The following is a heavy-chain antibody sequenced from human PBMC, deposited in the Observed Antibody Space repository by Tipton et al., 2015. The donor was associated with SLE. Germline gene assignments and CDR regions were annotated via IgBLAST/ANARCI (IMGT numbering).Heavy chain of an antibody. V-gene: IGHV4-4*02. J-gene: IGHJ4*02. CDR3: ASGYSSSWPFDY. CDR2: IYHSGST. Sequence: LSLTCAVSGGSISSSNWWSWVRQPPGKGLGWIGEIYHSGSTNYNPSLKSRVTISVDKSKNQFSLKLSSVTAADTAVYYCASGYSSSWPFDYWGQGTLVTVSS. D-gene: IGHD6-13*01. CDR1: GGSISSSNW.